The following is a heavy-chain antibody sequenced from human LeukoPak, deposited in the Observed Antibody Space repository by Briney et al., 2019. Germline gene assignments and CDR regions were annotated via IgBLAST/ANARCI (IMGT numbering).Heavy chain of an antibody. CDR3: ATGTFLEWLVDY. V-gene: IGHV1-24*01. J-gene: IGHJ4*02. Sequence: GASVTVSCKVSGYTLTELSMHWVRQAPGKGLEWMGGFDPEDGETIYAQKFQGRVTMTEDTSTDTAYMELSSLRSEDTAVYYCATGTFLEWLVDYWGQGTLVTVSS. CDR1: GYTLTELS. CDR2: FDPEDGET. D-gene: IGHD3-3*01.